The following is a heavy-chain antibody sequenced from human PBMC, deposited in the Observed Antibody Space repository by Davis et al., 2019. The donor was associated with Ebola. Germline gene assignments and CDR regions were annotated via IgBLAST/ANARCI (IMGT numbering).Heavy chain of an antibody. V-gene: IGHV3-7*03. CDR3: ARVSYRSAWD. J-gene: IGHJ4*02. D-gene: IGHD6-19*01. CDR1: GFPFSNYW. Sequence: PGGSLRLSCAASGFPFSNYWMAWVRQAPGKGLEWVAHIRQDGNDKYYVDSVKGRFTISRDNAKKSLYLQMNRLRAEDTAVYYCARVSYRSAWDWGQGTLVTVSS. CDR2: IRQDGNDK.